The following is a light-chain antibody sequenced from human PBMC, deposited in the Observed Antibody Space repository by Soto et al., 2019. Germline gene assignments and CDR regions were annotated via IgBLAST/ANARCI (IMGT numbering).Light chain of an antibody. CDR2: DAS. CDR3: QHFNSYPHT. J-gene: IGKJ4*01. Sequence: AIQLTQSPSSLSASVGDRVTITCRASQGISSALAWYQQKPGKAPKLLIYDASSLESGVPSRFSGSGSGTDFTLTIGTRQPEDLATYYCQHFNSYPHTFGGGTKVEIK. V-gene: IGKV1-13*02. CDR1: QGISSA.